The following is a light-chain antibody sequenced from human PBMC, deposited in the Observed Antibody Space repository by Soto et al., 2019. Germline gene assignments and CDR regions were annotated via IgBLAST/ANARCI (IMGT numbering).Light chain of an antibody. CDR1: SSKTGNNY. V-gene: IGLV1-51*02. J-gene: IGLJ1*01. CDR3: ATWDSSLSAGL. Sequence: QSVLTQPPSVSAAPGPKVTISCSGSSSKTGNNYVSWYQQLPGTAPKLLIYENDKRPSGIPDRFSGSKSGTSATLGITGLQTGDEADYYCATWDSSLSAGLFGTGTKVTVL. CDR2: END.